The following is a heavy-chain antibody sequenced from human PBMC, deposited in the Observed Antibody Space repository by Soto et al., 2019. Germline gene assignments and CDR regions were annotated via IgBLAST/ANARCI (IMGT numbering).Heavy chain of an antibody. V-gene: IGHV3-30-3*01. CDR2: ISYDGSNK. D-gene: IGHD3-9*01. Sequence: GGSLRLSCAASGLTFSSYAMHWVRQAPGKGLEWVAIISYDGSNKYYADSVKGRFTISRDNSKNTLYLQMISLRAEDTAVYYCARDPNYDILTAYYRQGGAFDIWGQGTMVTVSS. CDR1: GLTFSSYA. J-gene: IGHJ3*02. CDR3: ARDPNYDILTAYYRQGGAFDI.